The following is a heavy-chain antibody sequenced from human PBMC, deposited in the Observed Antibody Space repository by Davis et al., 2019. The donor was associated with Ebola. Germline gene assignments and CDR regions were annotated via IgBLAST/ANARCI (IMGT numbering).Heavy chain of an antibody. CDR2: IYYSGST. V-gene: IGHV4-61*01. CDR1: GGSVSSGSYY. CDR3: AGISYGDGING. J-gene: IGHJ4*02. Sequence: GSLRLSCTVSGGSVSSGSYYWSWIRQPPEKGLEWVGYIYYSGSTNCNPSLKSRVTISVDTSKNQFSLKLSSVTAADTAVYYCAGISYGDGINGWGQGTLVTVSS. D-gene: IGHD4-17*01.